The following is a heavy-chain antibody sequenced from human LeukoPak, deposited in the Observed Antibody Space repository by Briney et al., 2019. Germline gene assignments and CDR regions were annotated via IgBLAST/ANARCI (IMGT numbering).Heavy chain of an antibody. CDR2: VIPILGIA. D-gene: IGHD3-22*01. CDR3: ARATYYYDSSGYYYDY. Sequence: ASVKVSCKASGGTFSSYAISWVRQAPGQGLEWMGRVIPILGIANYAQKFQGRVTITADKSTSTAYMELSSLRSEDTAVYYCARATYYYDSSGYYYDYWGQGTLVTVSS. V-gene: IGHV1-69*04. CDR1: GGTFSSYA. J-gene: IGHJ4*02.